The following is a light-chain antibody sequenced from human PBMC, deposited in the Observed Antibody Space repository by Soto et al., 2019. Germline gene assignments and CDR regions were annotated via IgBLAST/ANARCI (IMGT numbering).Light chain of an antibody. V-gene: IGKV3-20*01. J-gene: IGKJ1*01. Sequence: EIVLTQSPGTLSLSPGERATLSCRASQSVSSSYLAWYQQKPGQAPRLLIYGASSRATGIPDRFTSSGSGTDFTLTISRLEPEDFAVYYCQQYGSSPTFGQGTKVEIK. CDR2: GAS. CDR3: QQYGSSPT. CDR1: QSVSSSY.